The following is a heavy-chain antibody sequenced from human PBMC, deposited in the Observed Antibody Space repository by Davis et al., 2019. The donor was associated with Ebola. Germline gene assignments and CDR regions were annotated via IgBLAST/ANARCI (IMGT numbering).Heavy chain of an antibody. D-gene: IGHD3-16*02. CDR1: GGSFSGYY. J-gene: IGHJ4*02. CDR2: INHSGST. Sequence: MPSETLSLTCAVSGGSFSGYYWSWIRQPPGKGLEWIGEINHSGSTNYNPSLKSRVTISVDTSKNQFSLKLSSVTAADTAVYYCARGRGYVWGSYRFGYWGQGTLVTVSS. V-gene: IGHV4-34*01. CDR3: ARGRGYVWGSYRFGY.